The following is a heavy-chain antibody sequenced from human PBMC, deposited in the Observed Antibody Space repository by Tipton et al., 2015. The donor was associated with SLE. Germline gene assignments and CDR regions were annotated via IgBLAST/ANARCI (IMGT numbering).Heavy chain of an antibody. V-gene: IGHV3-23*01. Sequence: SLRLSCAASGFTFSSYAMDWVRQAPAKGLDWVSTIGTTGSNTYYADSVKGRFTISRDNSKNMLYLQLSSLRADASAVYYCAKRSGSSGWGAPDFWGQGTLVTVSS. J-gene: IGHJ4*02. CDR1: GFTFSSYA. CDR3: AKRSGSSGWGAPDF. CDR2: IGTTGSNT. D-gene: IGHD6-19*01.